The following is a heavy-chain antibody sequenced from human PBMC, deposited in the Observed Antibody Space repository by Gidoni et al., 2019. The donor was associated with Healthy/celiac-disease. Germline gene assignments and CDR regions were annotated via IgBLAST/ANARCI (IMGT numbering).Heavy chain of an antibody. V-gene: IGHV3-30*18. CDR2: ISYDGSNK. J-gene: IGHJ4*02. Sequence: QVQLVESGGGVVQPGRSLRLSCAASGFTFSSYGMHWVRQAPGKGLEWVAVISYDGSNKYYADSVKGRFTISRDNSKNTLYLQMNSLRAEDTAVYYCAKDPTYKYTAPDYWGQGTLVTVSS. CDR3: AKDPTYKYTAPDY. CDR1: GFTFSSYG. D-gene: IGHD2-21*02.